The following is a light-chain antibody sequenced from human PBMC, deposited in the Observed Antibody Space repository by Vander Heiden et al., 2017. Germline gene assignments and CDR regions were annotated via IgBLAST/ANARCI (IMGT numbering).Light chain of an antibody. Sequence: QSALTQPASVSGSPGQSITISCPGTSNDIGTYNYVSWYQQHPGKAPKVMIYGVSSRPSGVSNRFSASKSGNTASLTISGLQAEDEADYYCTSYATSSTLVFGGGTKLTVL. CDR1: SNDIGTYNY. V-gene: IGLV2-14*03. CDR2: GVS. J-gene: IGLJ3*02. CDR3: TSYATSSTLV.